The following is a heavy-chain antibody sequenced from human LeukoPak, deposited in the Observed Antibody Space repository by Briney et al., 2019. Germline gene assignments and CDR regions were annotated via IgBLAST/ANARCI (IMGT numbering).Heavy chain of an antibody. Sequence: SETLSLTCSVSGGSVASGTYHWGWIRQPPGKGLEWIGSVYFDGGTHYKPSLQSRVTISVDTSKNQFSLRLSSVTGADTALYYCARVHYYDGRGRFDPWGQGTLVTVSS. CDR1: GGSVASGTYH. CDR3: ARVHYYDGRGRFDP. J-gene: IGHJ5*02. D-gene: IGHD3-16*01. CDR2: VYFDGGT. V-gene: IGHV4-39*07.